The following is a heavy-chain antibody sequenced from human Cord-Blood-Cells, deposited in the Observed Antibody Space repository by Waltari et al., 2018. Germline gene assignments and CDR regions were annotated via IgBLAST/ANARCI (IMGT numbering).Heavy chain of an antibody. Sequence: QVQLVESGGGVVQPGRSLRLSCAASGFTFSSYAMHWVRQAPGKGLEWVAVISYDGSNKYYADSVKGRFTISRDNSKNTLYLQMNSLRAEDTAVYYCARGSAAGFDYWGQGTLVTVSS. CDR2: ISYDGSNK. V-gene: IGHV3-30-3*01. CDR1: GFTFSSYA. CDR3: ARGSAAGFDY. D-gene: IGHD6-13*01. J-gene: IGHJ4*02.